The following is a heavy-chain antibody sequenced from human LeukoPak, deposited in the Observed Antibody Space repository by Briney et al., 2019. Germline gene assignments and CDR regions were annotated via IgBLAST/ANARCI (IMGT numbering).Heavy chain of an antibody. CDR2: ISGSGGST. V-gene: IGHV3-23*01. J-gene: IGHJ4*02. D-gene: IGHD2-2*01. Sequence: PGGSLRLSCAASGYTFSSYAMSWVRQAPGKGLEWVSAISGSGGSTYYADSVKGRFTISRDNSKNTLYLQMNSLRAEDTAVYYCAKDNSHLVVVPAARFDYWGQGTLVTVSS. CDR1: GYTFSSYA. CDR3: AKDNSHLVVVPAARFDY.